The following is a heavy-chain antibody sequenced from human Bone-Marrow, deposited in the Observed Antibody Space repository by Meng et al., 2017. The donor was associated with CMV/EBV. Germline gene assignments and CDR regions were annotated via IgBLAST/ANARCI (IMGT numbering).Heavy chain of an antibody. CDR2: INHSGST. J-gene: IGHJ4*02. CDR3: ARGRYSSSWFDY. Sequence: GSLRLSCAVFGGSFSGYYWSWIRQPPGKGLEWIGEINHSGSTNYNPSLKSRVTISVDTSKKQFSLNLSSVTAADTAVYYCARGRYSSSWFDYWGQGKLVTVSS. V-gene: IGHV4-34*01. D-gene: IGHD6-6*01. CDR1: GGSFSGYY.